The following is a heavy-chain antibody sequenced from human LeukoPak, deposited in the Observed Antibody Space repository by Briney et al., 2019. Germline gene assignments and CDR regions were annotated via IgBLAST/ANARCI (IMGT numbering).Heavy chain of an antibody. CDR3: ARPKDIVATIVY. CDR1: GGSISSSSYY. J-gene: IGHJ4*02. V-gene: IGHV4-39*01. Sequence: PSETLSLTCTVSGGSISSSSYYWGWIRQPPGKGLERIGSIYYSGSTYYNPSLKSRVTISVDTSKNQFSLKLSSVTAADTAVYYCARPKDIVATIVYWGQGTLVTVSS. D-gene: IGHD5-12*01. CDR2: IYYSGST.